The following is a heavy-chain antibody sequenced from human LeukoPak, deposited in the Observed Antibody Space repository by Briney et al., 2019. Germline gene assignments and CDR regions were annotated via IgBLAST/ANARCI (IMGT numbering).Heavy chain of an antibody. J-gene: IGHJ6*02. Sequence: ASVKVSCKASGYTFTSYGISWVRQAPGQGLEWMGWISAYNGNTNYAQKPQGRVTMTTDTSTSTAYMELRSLRSDDTAVYYCARSEETPPYYYYYGMDVWGQGTTVTVSS. V-gene: IGHV1-18*01. CDR3: ARSEETPPYYYYYGMDV. CDR1: GYTFTSYG. CDR2: ISAYNGNT.